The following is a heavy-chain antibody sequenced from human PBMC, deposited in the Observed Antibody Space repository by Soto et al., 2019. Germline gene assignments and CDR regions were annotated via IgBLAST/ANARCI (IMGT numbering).Heavy chain of an antibody. J-gene: IGHJ4*02. V-gene: IGHV3-74*01. Sequence: EVQLVESGGGVVQPGESLRLSCTASGFTFSTYWMHWIRQAPGKGLVWLSRLKGDGSMTDYADSVKGRFTISRDNAENTLYLQMNGLRPEDTAIYYCARGGLYAYYQDNWGQGTLVTVSS. CDR2: LKGDGSMT. D-gene: IGHD3-16*01. CDR3: ARGGLYAYYQDN. CDR1: GFTFSTYW.